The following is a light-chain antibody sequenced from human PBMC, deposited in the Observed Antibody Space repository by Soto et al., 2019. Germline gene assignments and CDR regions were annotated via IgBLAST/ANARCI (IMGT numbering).Light chain of an antibody. CDR3: QQVKTYPRT. V-gene: IGKV1-9*01. CDR1: QAVPNN. Sequence: DIHLTQSPSFLSASVGDSVTITCRPSQAVPNNMAWYQQKPGKPTKLLIYEESTLHSRVPSRFSGRKSGTQFTLTIDSLQPEDFATYYCQQVKTYPRTFGGGTKVDIK. J-gene: IGKJ4*01. CDR2: EES.